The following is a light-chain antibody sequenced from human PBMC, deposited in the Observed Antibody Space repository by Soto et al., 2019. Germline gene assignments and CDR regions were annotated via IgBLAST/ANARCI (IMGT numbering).Light chain of an antibody. J-gene: IGKJ4*01. CDR3: QQYYSTPLT. V-gene: IGKV4-1*01. CDR1: QSVLYSSNNKNY. Sequence: DRLMTHSPYSLAVSLGERATINCKSSQSVLYSSNNKNYLAWYQQKPGQPPKLLIYWASTRESGVPDRFSGSGSGTDFTLTISSLQAEDVAVYYCQQYYSTPLTFGGGTKVHIK. CDR2: WAS.